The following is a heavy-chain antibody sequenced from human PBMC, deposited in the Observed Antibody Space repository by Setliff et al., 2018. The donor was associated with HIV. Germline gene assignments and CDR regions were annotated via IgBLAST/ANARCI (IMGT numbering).Heavy chain of an antibody. CDR3: ARDYVWGRRAFDI. CDR1: GFTFSSYA. Sequence: PGGSLRLSCAASGFTFSSYAMSWVRQAPGKGLEWVSAISGSGGSTYYADSVKGRFTISRDNAENSLYLQMNSLRAEDTAVYYCARDYVWGRRAFDIWGPGTMVTVSS. D-gene: IGHD3-16*01. J-gene: IGHJ3*02. V-gene: IGHV3-23*01. CDR2: ISGSGGST.